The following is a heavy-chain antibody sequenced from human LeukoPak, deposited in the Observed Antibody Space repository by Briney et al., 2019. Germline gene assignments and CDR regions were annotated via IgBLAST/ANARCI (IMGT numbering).Heavy chain of an antibody. J-gene: IGHJ4*02. V-gene: IGHV3-9*01. Sequence: GRSLRLSCGASGFTFDDYAMHWVRQAPGKGLEWVSGISWNSGSIGYADSVKGRFTISRDNAKNSLYLQMNSLRAEATALYSCAKEYGGLDYWGQGTLVTVSS. CDR1: GFTFDDYA. CDR3: AKEYGGLDY. D-gene: IGHD4-23*01. CDR2: ISWNSGSI.